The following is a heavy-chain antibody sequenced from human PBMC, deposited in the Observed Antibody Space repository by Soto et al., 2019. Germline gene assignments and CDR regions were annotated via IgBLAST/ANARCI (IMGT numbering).Heavy chain of an antibody. V-gene: IGHV3-53*01. CDR3: ASRRGYTYGPPDC. D-gene: IGHD5-18*01. CDR1: EFTVSSNY. J-gene: IGHJ4*02. Sequence: TGGSLRLSCAASEFTVSSNYMNWVRQAPGKGLECVSIIYSGGSTYYADSVKGRFTISRDNSKNTLYLQVNSLRADDTAVYYCASRRGYTYGPPDCWGQGTLVTVSS. CDR2: IYSGGST.